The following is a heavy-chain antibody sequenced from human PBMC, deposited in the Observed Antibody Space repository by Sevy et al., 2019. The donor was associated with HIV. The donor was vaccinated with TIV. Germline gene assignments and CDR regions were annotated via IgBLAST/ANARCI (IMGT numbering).Heavy chain of an antibody. CDR2: INPNSGGT. D-gene: IGHD3-22*01. Sequence: ASVKVSCKDSGYTFTGYYMHWVRQAPGQGLEWMGWINPNSGGTNYAQKFQGRVTMTRDTSISTAYMELSRLRSDDTAVYYCARYGITMIVAPDYWGQGTLVTVSS. CDR1: GYTFTGYY. CDR3: ARYGITMIVAPDY. V-gene: IGHV1-2*02. J-gene: IGHJ4*02.